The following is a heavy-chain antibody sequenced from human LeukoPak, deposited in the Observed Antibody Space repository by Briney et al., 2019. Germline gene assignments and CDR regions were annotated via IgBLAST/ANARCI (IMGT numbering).Heavy chain of an antibody. J-gene: IGHJ4*02. D-gene: IGHD3-22*01. V-gene: IGHV5-51*01. CDR2: IYPGDSDT. CDR3: ARIAYYYDSSGYYPYYFDY. Sequence: GESLKISCEGSGYSFTNYWIGWVRQMPGKGLEWMGIIYPGDSDTRYSPSFQGQVTISADKSISTAYLQWSSLKASDTAMYYCARIAYYYDSSGYYPYYFDYWGQGTLVTVSS. CDR1: GYSFTNYW.